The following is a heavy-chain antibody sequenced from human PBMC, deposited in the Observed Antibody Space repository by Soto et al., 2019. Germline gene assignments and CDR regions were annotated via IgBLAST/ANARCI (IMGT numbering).Heavy chain of an antibody. D-gene: IGHD3-22*01. J-gene: IGHJ6*02. CDR1: GGSFSGYY. Sequence: SETLSLTCAVYGGSFSGYYWSWIRQPPGKGLEWIGEINHSGSTNYNPSLKSRVTISVDTSKNQFSLKLSSVTAADTAVYYCASEHYYDSSGYYPNGMDVWGQGTTVTV. CDR2: INHSGST. CDR3: ASEHYYDSSGYYPNGMDV. V-gene: IGHV4-34*01.